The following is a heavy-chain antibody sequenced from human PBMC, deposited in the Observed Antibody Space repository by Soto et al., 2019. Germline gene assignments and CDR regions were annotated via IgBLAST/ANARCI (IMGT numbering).Heavy chain of an antibody. Sequence: QVQLVQSGAEVKKPGASVKVSCKASGYTFTSYDINWVRQATGQGLEWMGWMNPNSGNTGDAQKFQGRGTITRNTSISTAYMELSSLRSEDTAVYYCASTTGPGRVVDAFDIWGQGTMVTVSS. D-gene: IGHD1-1*01. CDR2: MNPNSGNT. CDR3: ASTTGPGRVVDAFDI. CDR1: GYTFTSYD. V-gene: IGHV1-8*01. J-gene: IGHJ3*02.